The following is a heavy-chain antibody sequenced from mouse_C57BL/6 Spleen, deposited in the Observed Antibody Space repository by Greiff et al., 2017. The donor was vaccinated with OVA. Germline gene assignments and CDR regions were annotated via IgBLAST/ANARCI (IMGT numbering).Heavy chain of an antibody. D-gene: IGHD1-3*01. Sequence: VQLQQPGAELVMPGASVKLSCKASGYTFTSYWMHWVKQRPGQGLEWIGEIDPSDSYTNYNQKFKGKSTLTVDKSSSTAYMQRSSRTSEDSAVYYCARVERITLYYFDYWGQGTTLTVSS. CDR3: ARVERITLYYFDY. V-gene: IGHV1-69*01. CDR2: IDPSDSYT. J-gene: IGHJ2*01. CDR1: GYTFTSYW.